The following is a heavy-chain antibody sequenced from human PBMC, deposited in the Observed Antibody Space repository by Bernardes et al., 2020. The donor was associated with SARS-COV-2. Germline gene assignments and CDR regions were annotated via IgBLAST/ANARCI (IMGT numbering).Heavy chain of an antibody. Sequence: GGSLRLSCAASGFTVSSYWMHWVRQAPGEGLVWVSRINSNGSNTIYADSVKGRFTISSDRSKNTVYLQMNSLRVEDTAVYYCARKTGDDYGMAVWGQGTTVAVSS. CDR2: INSNGSNT. D-gene: IGHD3-16*01. V-gene: IGHV3-74*01. CDR3: ARKTGDDYGMAV. J-gene: IGHJ6*02. CDR1: GFTVSSYW.